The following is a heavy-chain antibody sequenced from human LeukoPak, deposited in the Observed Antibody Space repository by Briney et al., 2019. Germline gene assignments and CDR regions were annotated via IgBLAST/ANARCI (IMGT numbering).Heavy chain of an antibody. V-gene: IGHV4-4*09. J-gene: IGHJ4*02. Sequence: SETLSLTCTVSGGSISSYYWSWIRQRPGEGLEWIGSIHPSGTLYNNPSLESRVTISIDTSKNQFSLNLNSVTAADTAAYFCSRGLDSRKLGYWGQGTLVTVSS. CDR1: GGSISSYY. CDR3: SRGLDSRKLGY. CDR2: IHPSGTL. D-gene: IGHD3-22*01.